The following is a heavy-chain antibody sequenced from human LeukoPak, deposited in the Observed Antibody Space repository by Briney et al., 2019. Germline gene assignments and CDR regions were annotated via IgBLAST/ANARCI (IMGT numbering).Heavy chain of an antibody. CDR3: ASTGGHSSGYYYPGY. CDR1: GFTFSSYA. D-gene: IGHD3-22*01. J-gene: IGHJ4*02. CDR2: ISGSGGST. V-gene: IGHV3-23*01. Sequence: GGSLRLSCXASGFTFSSYAMSWVRQALGKGLEWVSAISGSGGSTYYADSVKGRFTISRDNSKNTLYLQMNSLRAEDTAVYYCASTGGHSSGYYYPGYWGQGTLVTVSS.